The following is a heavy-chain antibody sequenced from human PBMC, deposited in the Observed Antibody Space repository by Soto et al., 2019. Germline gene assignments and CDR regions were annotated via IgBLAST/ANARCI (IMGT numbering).Heavy chain of an antibody. D-gene: IGHD4-4*01. CDR3: ARKDFSKSGDFDY. Sequence: QVQLVESGGGVVQPGRSLRLSCAASGFTFSSYAMHWVRQAPGKGLEWVAVMSYDGSNKYYADSVKGRFTISRDNSKNTLYLKMNSLRAEDTAVYYCARKDFSKSGDFDYWGQGTLVTVSS. CDR2: MSYDGSNK. CDR1: GFTFSSYA. V-gene: IGHV3-30-3*01. J-gene: IGHJ4*02.